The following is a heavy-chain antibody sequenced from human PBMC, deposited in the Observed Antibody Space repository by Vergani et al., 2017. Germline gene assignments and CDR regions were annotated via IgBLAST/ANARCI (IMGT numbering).Heavy chain of an antibody. CDR2: ISGSGVSA. CDR3: AKQYFVSGNYLFDY. CDR1: EFTFSNYA. Sequence: EVQLLESGGGLVQPGGSLRFTCAASEFTFSNYAMNWVRQAPGKGLEWVSGISGSGVSAYYTDSVKGRFTISRDNSKNMLFLQMNNLRTEDTAIYYGAKQYFVSGNYLFDYWGQGTLVTVSS. J-gene: IGHJ4*02. V-gene: IGHV3-23*01. D-gene: IGHD3-10*01.